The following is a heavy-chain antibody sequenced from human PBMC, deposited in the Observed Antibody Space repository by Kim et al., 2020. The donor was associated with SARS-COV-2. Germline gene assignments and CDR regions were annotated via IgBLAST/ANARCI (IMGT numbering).Heavy chain of an antibody. CDR2: IWSDGRSE. CDR1: GLTLSSYI. J-gene: IGHJ3*02. V-gene: IGHV3-30-3*01. CDR3: ATESHDITGTTSGGLEI. D-gene: IGHD1-20*01. Sequence: GGSLRLSCAASGLTLSSYIIHWVRQAPGKALEWMALIWSDGRSEHHAGSLKGRFTISRDNSKNSLYLQLNSLRVEETAVYYCATESHDITGTTSGGLEIWDQGKMVTVS.